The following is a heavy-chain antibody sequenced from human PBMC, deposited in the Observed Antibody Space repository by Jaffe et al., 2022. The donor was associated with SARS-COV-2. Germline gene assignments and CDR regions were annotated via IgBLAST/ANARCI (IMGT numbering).Heavy chain of an antibody. V-gene: IGHV3-23*04. CDR2: ISGSGASI. Sequence: EVQLVESGGGLVQPGGSLRLSCAGSGFTFSSYAMSWVRQAPGKGLEWVSVISGSGASIYYADSVKGRFTISRDNSKNTLYLRMSSLRAEDTAVYYCAKGLLHFHHYYAMDVWGQGTTVTVSS. CDR1: GFTFSSYA. D-gene: IGHD3-3*02. CDR3: AKGLLHFHHYYAMDV. J-gene: IGHJ6*02.